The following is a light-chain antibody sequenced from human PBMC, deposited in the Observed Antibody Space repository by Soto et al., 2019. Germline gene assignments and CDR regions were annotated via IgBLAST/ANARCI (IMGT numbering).Light chain of an antibody. Sequence: EIVLTQSPGTLSLSPGERATLSCRASQSVSSSYLAWYQQKPDQAPRLLIYGTSSRATAIPDRFSGSGSGTDFTLTISRLEPEDFAAYYCQQYGSSSWTFGQGTKV. CDR1: QSVSSSY. J-gene: IGKJ1*01. CDR3: QQYGSSSWT. V-gene: IGKV3-20*01. CDR2: GTS.